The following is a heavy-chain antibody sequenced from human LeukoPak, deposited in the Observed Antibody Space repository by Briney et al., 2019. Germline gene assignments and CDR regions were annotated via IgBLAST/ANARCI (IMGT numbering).Heavy chain of an antibody. Sequence: PGGSLRLSCAASGFTFSTDVMSWVRQAPGKGLEWVAIISYDGSNEYHADSVKGRFTISRDNSKNTMYLQMNSLRVEDTAVYFCAKDRMTTVTSYYHYFGMDVWGQGTTVTVSS. D-gene: IGHD4-11*01. CDR2: ISYDGSNE. CDR1: GFTFSTDV. V-gene: IGHV3-30*18. CDR3: AKDRMTTVTSYYHYFGMDV. J-gene: IGHJ6*02.